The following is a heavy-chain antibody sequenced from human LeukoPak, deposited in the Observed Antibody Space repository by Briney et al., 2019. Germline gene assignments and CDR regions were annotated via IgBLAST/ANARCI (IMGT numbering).Heavy chain of an antibody. D-gene: IGHD4-17*01. V-gene: IGHV3-30*18. Sequence: GGSLRLSCAASGFTFSSYGMHWVRQAPGKGLEWVAVISYDGSNKYYADSVKGRFTISRDNSKNTLYLQMNSLRAEDTALYYCAKGINDYGDYADYFDYWGQGTLVTVSS. CDR3: AKGINDYGDYADYFDY. CDR1: GFTFSSYG. CDR2: ISYDGSNK. J-gene: IGHJ4*02.